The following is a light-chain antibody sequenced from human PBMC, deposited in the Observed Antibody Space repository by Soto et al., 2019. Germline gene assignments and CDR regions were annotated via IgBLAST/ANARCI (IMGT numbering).Light chain of an antibody. V-gene: IGLV2-14*01. J-gene: IGLJ1*01. CDR1: SSDVGGFDF. CDR2: EVT. Sequence: HSALTQPASVSGSPGQSITISCTGTSSDVGGFDFVSWFQRRPGKAPRLIIYEVTNRPSGISDRFSGSKSGNTASLTISGLQAEDEADYFCSSYIKTTTLYVFGSGTKVTVL. CDR3: SSYIKTTTLYV.